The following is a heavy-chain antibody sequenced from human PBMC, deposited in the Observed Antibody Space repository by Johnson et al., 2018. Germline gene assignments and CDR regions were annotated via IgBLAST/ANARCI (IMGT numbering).Heavy chain of an antibody. V-gene: IGHV3-33*03. Sequence: QVQLVESGGGVVQPGRSLRLSCEASGFAFNKYGMHWVRQAPGKGLEWVAVVSSEGGTKYYADSVKGRFTISRDNSKNSLYLQMNNLRAEDTAGYFCAAWSGDSRDLGHWGQGTLVTVSS. D-gene: IGHD3-3*01. J-gene: IGHJ1*01. CDR3: AAWSGDSRDLGH. CDR1: GFAFNKYG. CDR2: VSSEGGTK.